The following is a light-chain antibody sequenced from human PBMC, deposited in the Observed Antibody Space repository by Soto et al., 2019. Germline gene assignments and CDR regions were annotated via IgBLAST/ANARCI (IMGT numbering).Light chain of an antibody. CDR1: QSVSTN. J-gene: IGKJ4*01. CDR3: QQRGNWPS. Sequence: EIVLTQSPGSLSLSPGEGATLSCRASQSVSTNVAWYQQRPGQPPKLLIYDASNRATGIPARFSGSGSGTDFTLTISSLEPEDFAVYYCQQRGNWPSFGGGTKVDIK. V-gene: IGKV3-11*01. CDR2: DAS.